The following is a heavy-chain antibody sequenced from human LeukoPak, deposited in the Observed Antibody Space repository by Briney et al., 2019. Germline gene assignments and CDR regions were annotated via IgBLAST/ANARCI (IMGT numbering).Heavy chain of an antibody. CDR2: IWYDGSNK. Sequence: GGSLRLSCAASGFTFSSYGMHWVRQAPGKGLEWVAVIWYDGSNKYYADSVKGRFTISRDNSKNTLYLQMNSLRAEDTAVYYCARDFLRYCSGGSCHGFDYWGQGTLVTVSS. CDR1: GFTFSSYG. J-gene: IGHJ4*02. V-gene: IGHV3-33*01. D-gene: IGHD2-15*01. CDR3: ARDFLRYCSGGSCHGFDY.